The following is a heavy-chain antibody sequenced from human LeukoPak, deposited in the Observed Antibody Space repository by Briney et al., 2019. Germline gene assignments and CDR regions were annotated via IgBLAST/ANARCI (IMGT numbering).Heavy chain of an antibody. Sequence: SETLSLTCAVSGYSISSSNWWGWIRQPPGKGLEWIGYIYYSGSTYYNPSLKSRVTMSVDTSKNQFSLKLSSVTAADTAVYYCARSFTPFYDSSGYYSDWGQGTLVTVSS. CDR2: IYYSGST. CDR3: ARSFTPFYDSSGYYSD. J-gene: IGHJ4*02. D-gene: IGHD3-22*01. CDR1: GYSISSSNW. V-gene: IGHV4-28*01.